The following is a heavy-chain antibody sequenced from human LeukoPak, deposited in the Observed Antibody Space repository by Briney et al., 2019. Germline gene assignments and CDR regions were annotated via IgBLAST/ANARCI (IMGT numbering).Heavy chain of an antibody. Sequence: ASVKVSCTASGGTFSSYAISWVRQAPGQGLEWMGGIIPIFGTANYAQKFQGRVTITADESTSTAYMELSSLRSEDTAVYYCARGIEYYYDSSGSSRDAFDIWGQGTMITVSS. J-gene: IGHJ3*02. CDR2: IIPIFGTA. V-gene: IGHV1-69*13. CDR3: ARGIEYYYDSSGSSRDAFDI. CDR1: GGTFSSYA. D-gene: IGHD3-22*01.